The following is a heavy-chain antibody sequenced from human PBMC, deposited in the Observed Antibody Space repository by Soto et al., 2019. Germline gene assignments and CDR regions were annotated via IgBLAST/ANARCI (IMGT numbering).Heavy chain of an antibody. V-gene: IGHV1-69*13. CDR2: IIPIFGTA. D-gene: IGHD2-21*02. CDR1: GGSFSSYA. CDR3: ARDGFDGYGTS. J-gene: IGHJ5*02. Sequence: SVKLSCKASGGSFSSYAISWVRQAPGQGLEWMGGIIPIFGTANYAQKFQGRVTITADESTSTAYMELSSLRSEDTAVYYCARDGFDGYGTSWGQGTLVTVSS.